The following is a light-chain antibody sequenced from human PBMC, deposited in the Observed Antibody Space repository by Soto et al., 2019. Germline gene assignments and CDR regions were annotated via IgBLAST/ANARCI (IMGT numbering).Light chain of an antibody. J-gene: IGKJ4*01. CDR3: QQYNSYPVT. CDR2: QAS. V-gene: IGKV1-5*03. Sequence: DIQMTQSPSTLSASVGDRVTTTCPASQSISSWLAWYQQKPGKAPKLLIYQASTLESGVPSRFSGSGSGTEFTLTITSLQPDDFATYYCQQYNSYPVTFGGGTKVDIK. CDR1: QSISSW.